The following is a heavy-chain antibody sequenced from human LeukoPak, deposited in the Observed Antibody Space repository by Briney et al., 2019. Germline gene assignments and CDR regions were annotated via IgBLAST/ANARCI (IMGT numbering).Heavy chain of an antibody. D-gene: IGHD3-10*01. CDR1: GFTFSSYW. CDR2: IKQDGSEK. V-gene: IGHV3-7*05. CDR3: ARDRVTMVRGVNYYFDY. Sequence: GGSLGLSCAASGFTFSSYWMSWVRQAPGKGLEWVANIKQDGSEKYYVDSVKGRFTISRDNAKNSLYLQMNSLRAEDTAVYYCARDRVTMVRGVNYYFDYWGQGTLVTVSS. J-gene: IGHJ4*02.